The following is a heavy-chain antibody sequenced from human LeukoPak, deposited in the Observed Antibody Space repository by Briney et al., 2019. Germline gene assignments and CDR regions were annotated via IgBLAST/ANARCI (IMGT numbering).Heavy chain of an antibody. CDR3: ARDRGALPLTTFFDY. V-gene: IGHV1-18*04. Sequence: GASVKVSCKASGYTFSMYGDSWLRQAPGQGLEWMGWISAYNGNTKYAQRLQGRVTMATDTSTSTAYMELRSLRSDDTAVYYCARDRGALPLTTFFDYWGQGTLVTVSA. J-gene: IGHJ4*02. D-gene: IGHD3-16*01. CDR2: ISAYNGNT. CDR1: GYTFSMYG.